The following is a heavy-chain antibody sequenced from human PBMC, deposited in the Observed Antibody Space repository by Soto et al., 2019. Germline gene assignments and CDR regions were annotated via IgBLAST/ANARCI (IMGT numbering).Heavy chain of an antibody. V-gene: IGHV3-11*01. D-gene: IGHD1-1*01. CDR2: ISSGSTNI. CDR1: GFTFSDFY. J-gene: IGHJ4*02. CDR3: AGDRNGAGSDY. Sequence: QVQLVESGGGLVKPGGSLRLSCAASGFTFSDFYMSWIRQAPGKGLEWISYISSGSTNIFYADSVKGRFTVSRDNAKNSDYQQMAGLRAGDTAVFYGAGDRNGAGSDYWGQGPLATVSS.